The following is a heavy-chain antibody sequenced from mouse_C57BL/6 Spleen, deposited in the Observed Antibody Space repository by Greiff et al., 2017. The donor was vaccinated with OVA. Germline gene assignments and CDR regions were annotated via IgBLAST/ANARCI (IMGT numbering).Heavy chain of an antibody. CDR3: AWSSNYDYYAMDY. J-gene: IGHJ4*01. D-gene: IGHD2-5*01. V-gene: IGHV14-2*01. CDR2: IDPEDGET. CDR1: GFNINDYY. Sequence: EVKLQESGAELVKPGASVKLSCTASGFNINDYYMHWVKQRTEQGLEWIGRIDPEDGETKYAPKFQGKATITADTSSNTAFLQLSSLTSEDTAVYYSAWSSNYDYYAMDYWGQGTSVTVSS.